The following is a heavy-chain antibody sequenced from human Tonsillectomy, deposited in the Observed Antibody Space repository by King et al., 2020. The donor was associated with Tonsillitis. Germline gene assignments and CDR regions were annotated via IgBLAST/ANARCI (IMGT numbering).Heavy chain of an antibody. Sequence: VQLVESGGGLVQPGGSLRLSCSASGFTFSSYAMHWVRQAPGKGLEYVSAIGSNGGSTYHADSVKGRFTISRDNSKNTLYLQMSSLRAEDTAVYYCVIERRPRGAFDIWGHGTMVTVSS. D-gene: IGHD6-6*01. V-gene: IGHV3-64D*06. J-gene: IGHJ3*02. CDR1: GFTFSSYA. CDR3: VIERRPRGAFDI. CDR2: IGSNGGST.